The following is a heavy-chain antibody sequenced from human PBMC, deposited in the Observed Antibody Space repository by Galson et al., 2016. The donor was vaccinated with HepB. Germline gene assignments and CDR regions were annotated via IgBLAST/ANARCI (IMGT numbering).Heavy chain of an antibody. V-gene: IGHV3-7*04. D-gene: IGHD1-26*01. J-gene: IGHJ4*02. Sequence: SLRLSCAASGFTCSSFWMSWVRQAPGKGLEWVANIHQDGGQRYYGDSVKGRFTVSRDNAKNSLYLHMNSLRVDDTALYYCARRMLVGAGFDYWGQGALVTVSS. CDR3: ARRMLVGAGFDY. CDR2: IHQDGGQR. CDR1: GFTCSSFW.